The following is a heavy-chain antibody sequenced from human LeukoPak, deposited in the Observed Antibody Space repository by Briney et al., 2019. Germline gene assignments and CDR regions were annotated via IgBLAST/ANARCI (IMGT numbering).Heavy chain of an antibody. D-gene: IGHD1-26*01. V-gene: IGHV4-61*02. CDR2: IYTSGST. Sequence: SETLSLTCTVSGGSISSGSYYWSWIRQPAGKGLEWIGRIYTSGSTNYNPSLKSRVTISVDTSKNQFSLKLSSVTAADTAVYYCARAAIQVGATNLDYWGQGTLVTVSS. J-gene: IGHJ4*02. CDR1: GGSISSGSYY. CDR3: ARAAIQVGATNLDY.